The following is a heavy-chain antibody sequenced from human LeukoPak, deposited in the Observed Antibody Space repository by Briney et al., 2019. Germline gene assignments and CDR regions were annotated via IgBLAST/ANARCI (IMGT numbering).Heavy chain of an antibody. CDR3: ARYDFILISYFDL. J-gene: IGHJ2*01. V-gene: IGHV3-30*03. D-gene: IGHD3-3*01. CDR1: GFTFTSYG. CDR2: MSYDGSNK. Sequence: QPGGSLRLSCAASGFTFTSYGMHRVRQAPGKGLEWVAVMSYDGSNKYYTDSVKGRFTISRDNSKNTLYLQMNSLRTEDTAVYYCARYDFILISYFDLWGRGALVTVSS.